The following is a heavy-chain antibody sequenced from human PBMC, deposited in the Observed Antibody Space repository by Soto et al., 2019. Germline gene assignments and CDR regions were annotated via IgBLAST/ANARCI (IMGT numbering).Heavy chain of an antibody. CDR1: GYPVTAYY. D-gene: IGHD3-3*01. CDR2: INPATGAA. Sequence: QIHLVQSGAVVKKPGASATVSCSASGYPVTAYYMHCVRQAPGRGLEWMGGINPATGAAKYTQTLQGRVTMTRDRSTSTVLMELSGLKSEDQAVFYCARGGAVGVAGSAALAMRGQGTLVNVSS. V-gene: IGHV1-2*02. J-gene: IGHJ4*03. CDR3: ARGGAVGVAGSAALAM.